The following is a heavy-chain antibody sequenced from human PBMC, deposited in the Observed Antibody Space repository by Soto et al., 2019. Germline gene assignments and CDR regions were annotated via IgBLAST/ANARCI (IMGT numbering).Heavy chain of an antibody. CDR2: ISASSNYI. CDR1: GFTFGDFS. CDR3: ARGPAPNIPDY. Sequence: EVQLVESGGGLVKPGGSLRLSCAASGFTFGDFSMNWVRQAPGKGLEWVSAISASSNYIYYADSVKGRCTISRDNARTSLYLQMNSLRADDTALYYCARGPAPNIPDYWGQGTLVTVSS. V-gene: IGHV3-21*01. J-gene: IGHJ4*02. D-gene: IGHD2-2*01.